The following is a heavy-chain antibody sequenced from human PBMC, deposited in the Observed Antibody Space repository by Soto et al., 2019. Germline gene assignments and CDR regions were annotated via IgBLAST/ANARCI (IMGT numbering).Heavy chain of an antibody. CDR3: ARSPRSSPYFDY. D-gene: IGHD6-13*01. CDR1: GYTFSNFW. J-gene: IGHJ4*02. Sequence: PGESLKISCRCSGYTFSNFWIAWGRHLPGKGLEWMGIIYPSDHETRYSPSFHGKVTISADKSINTAYLQWSSLEASDSAFYYCARSPRSSPYFDYWGQGALVTVSS. V-gene: IGHV5-51*01. CDR2: IYPSDHET.